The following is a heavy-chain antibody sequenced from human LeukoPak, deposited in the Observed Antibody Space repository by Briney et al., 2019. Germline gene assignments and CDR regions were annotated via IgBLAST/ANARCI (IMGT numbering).Heavy chain of an antibody. D-gene: IGHD2-21*01. V-gene: IGHV3-7*03. CDR3: AIECGGECYPDY. J-gene: IGHJ4*02. CDR1: GCTFRDYW. Sequence: GGSLRLSCAASGCTFRDYWLSWVRQAPGKGLEWVAHMKEGGSAKYYVDSVRGRFTISRDNGQNSLYLQMSGQRSEEPGDYYCAIECGGECYPDYWGQGSLVTVSS. CDR2: MKEGGSAK.